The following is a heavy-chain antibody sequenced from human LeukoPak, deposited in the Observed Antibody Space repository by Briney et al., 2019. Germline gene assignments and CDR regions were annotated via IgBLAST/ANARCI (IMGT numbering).Heavy chain of an antibody. CDR2: INSDGSST. V-gene: IGHV3-74*01. J-gene: IGHJ3*02. D-gene: IGHD1-7*01. Sequence: GGSLRLSCAASGFTFSSYWMHWGRQAPGKGLWWVSRINSDGSSTSYADSVKGRFTISRDNAKNTLYLQMNSLRAEDTAVYYCARAYNWNFDAAFDIWGQGTMVTVSS. CDR1: GFTFSSYW. CDR3: ARAYNWNFDAAFDI.